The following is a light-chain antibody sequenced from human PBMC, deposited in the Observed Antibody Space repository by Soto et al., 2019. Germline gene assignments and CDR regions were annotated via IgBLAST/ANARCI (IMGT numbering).Light chain of an antibody. Sequence: EIVMTQSPATLSVSPVERATLSCRASQSISDTLAWYQQKPGQAPRLLIYGASTRASGIPVRFSGSGSGTEFTLTISSLQSEDFAVYYCQQYNNWPQTIGQGTKVDIK. CDR1: QSISDT. CDR2: GAS. V-gene: IGKV3-15*01. J-gene: IGKJ1*01. CDR3: QQYNNWPQT.